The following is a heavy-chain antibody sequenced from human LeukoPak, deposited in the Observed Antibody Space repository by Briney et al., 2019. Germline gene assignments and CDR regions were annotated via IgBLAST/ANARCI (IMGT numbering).Heavy chain of an antibody. CDR1: GFSFNNYW. J-gene: IGHJ4*02. CDR2: INSDGSIT. CDR3: ARGNYLDC. Sequence: GGSLRLSCAASGFSFNNYWIHWVRQVPGKGLVWVSRINSDGSITSYADPVKGRFTISRDNAKNTLYLQMNSLRAEDTAVYYCARGNYLDCWGQGTLVTVS. V-gene: IGHV3-74*01.